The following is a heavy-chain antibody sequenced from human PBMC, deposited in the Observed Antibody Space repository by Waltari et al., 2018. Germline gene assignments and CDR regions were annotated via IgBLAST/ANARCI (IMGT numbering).Heavy chain of an antibody. D-gene: IGHD3-16*01. Sequence: QVQLVQSGAEVKKPGSSVKVSCKASGGTFSSYAISWVRPAPGQGLEWMGGVIPIFGTANYAQKFQGRVTITADESTSTAYMELSSLRSEDTAVYYCARRHGGPGGGNYYFDYWGQGTLVTVSS. CDR3: ARRHGGPGGGNYYFDY. J-gene: IGHJ4*02. V-gene: IGHV1-69*01. CDR2: VIPIFGTA. CDR1: GGTFSSYA.